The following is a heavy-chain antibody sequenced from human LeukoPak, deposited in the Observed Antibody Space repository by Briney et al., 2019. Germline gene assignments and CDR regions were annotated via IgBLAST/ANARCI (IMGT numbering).Heavy chain of an antibody. CDR2: MNPNSGNT. CDR1: GYTFTSYD. D-gene: IGHD6-19*01. Sequence: GASVKVSCKASGYTFTSYDINWVRQATGQGLEWMGWMNPNSGNTGYAQKFQGRVTMTEDTSTDTAYMELSSLRSEDTAVYYCATSFGMAGTPNFDYWGREPWSPSPQ. CDR3: ATSFGMAGTPNFDY. V-gene: IGHV1-8*01. J-gene: IGHJ4*02.